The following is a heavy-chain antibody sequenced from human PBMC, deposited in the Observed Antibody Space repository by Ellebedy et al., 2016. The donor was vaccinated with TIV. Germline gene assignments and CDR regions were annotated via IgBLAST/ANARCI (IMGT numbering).Heavy chain of an antibody. CDR2: IAHDGSSE. J-gene: IGHJ4*02. CDR1: GFTFSDYG. V-gene: IGHV3-30*18. CDR3: AKEATVRKSSYFDY. D-gene: IGHD4-17*01. Sequence: GESLKIPCEASGFTFSDYGMQWVRQAPGKGLEWVAVIAHDGSSEYYADPVKGRFTITRDNSKNTMSLQMDRLRGEDTAVYYCAKEATVRKSSYFDYWGQGNLVTVSS.